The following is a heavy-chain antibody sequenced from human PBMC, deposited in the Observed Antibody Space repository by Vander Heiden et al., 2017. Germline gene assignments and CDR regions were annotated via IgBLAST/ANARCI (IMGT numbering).Heavy chain of an antibody. CDR2: IIPIFGTA. V-gene: IGHV1-69*06. CDR1: GGTFSSYA. D-gene: IGHD1-26*01. Sequence: QVQLVQSGAEVKKPGSSVKVSCKASGGTFSSYAISWVRQAPGQGLEWMGGIIPIFGTANYAQKFQGRVTITADKSTSTAYMELSSLRSEDTAVYYCAREVRFRVGATGTYYYYGMDVWGQGTTVTVSS. CDR3: AREVRFRVGATGTYYYYGMDV. J-gene: IGHJ6*02.